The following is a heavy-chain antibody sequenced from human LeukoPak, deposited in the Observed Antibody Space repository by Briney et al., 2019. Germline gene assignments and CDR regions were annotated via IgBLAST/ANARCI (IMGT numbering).Heavy chain of an antibody. Sequence: PSETLSLTCTVSGGSISSSSYYWGWIRRPPGKGLEWIGSIYYSGSTYYNPSLKSRVTISVDTSKNQFSLKLSSVTAADTAVYYCARDHRLEIAATWDYWGQGTLVTVSS. CDR3: ARDHRLEIAATWDY. CDR1: GGSISSSSYY. CDR2: IYYSGST. V-gene: IGHV4-39*07. J-gene: IGHJ4*02. D-gene: IGHD6-13*01.